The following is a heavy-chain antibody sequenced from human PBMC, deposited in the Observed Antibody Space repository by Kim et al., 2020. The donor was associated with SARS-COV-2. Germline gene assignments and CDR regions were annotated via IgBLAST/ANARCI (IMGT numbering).Heavy chain of an antibody. V-gene: IGHV3-7*03. D-gene: IGHD6-13*01. J-gene: IGHJ4*02. Sequence: YYVDSVKGRFTLSRDNAKNSLYLQMNSLRAEDTAVYYCARLYSSSWYFDYWGQGTLVTVSS. CDR3: ARLYSSSWYFDY.